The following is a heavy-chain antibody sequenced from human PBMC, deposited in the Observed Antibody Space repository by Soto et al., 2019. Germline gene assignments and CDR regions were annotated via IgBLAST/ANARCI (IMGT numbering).Heavy chain of an antibody. CDR2: IYYSGST. CDR3: ARSELRVLYYYYYGMDV. Sequence: QVQLQESGPGLVKPSETLSLTCTVSGGSISSYYWSWIRQPPGKGLEWIGYIYYSGSTNYNPSLKSRVTISVDTSKNQFSLKLSSVTAADTAVYYCARSELRVLYYYYYGMDVWGQGTTVTVSS. D-gene: IGHD1-7*01. J-gene: IGHJ6*02. CDR1: GGSISSYY. V-gene: IGHV4-59*01.